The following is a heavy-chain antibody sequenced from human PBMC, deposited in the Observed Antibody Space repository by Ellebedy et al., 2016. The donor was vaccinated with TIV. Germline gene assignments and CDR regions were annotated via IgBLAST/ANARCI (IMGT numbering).Heavy chain of an antibody. CDR3: VSSVSVDAFDL. J-gene: IGHJ3*01. CDR1: GGSLSDNY. D-gene: IGHD3-10*01. Sequence: SETLSLTCAVSGGSLSDNYWTWIRQPPGKGLEWIGYLYYTGSTNYNPSLKSRVTITVNTPRNQFSLKLNSVTAADPAVYYCVSSVSVDAFDLWGQGTIVTVS. V-gene: IGHV4-59*01. CDR2: LYYTGST.